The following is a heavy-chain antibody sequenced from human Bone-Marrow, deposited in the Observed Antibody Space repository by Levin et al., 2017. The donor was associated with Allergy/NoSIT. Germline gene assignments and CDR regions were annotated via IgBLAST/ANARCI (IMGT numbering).Heavy chain of an antibody. Sequence: SETLSLTCTVSGGSISSYYWSWIRQPAGKGLEWIGRIYTSGSTNYNPSLKSRVTMSVDTSKNQFSLKLSSVTAADTAVYYCAREFVGYYDSSGYCDYWGQGTLVTVSS. CDR2: IYTSGST. CDR1: GGSISSYY. D-gene: IGHD3-22*01. J-gene: IGHJ4*02. V-gene: IGHV4-4*07. CDR3: AREFVGYYDSSGYCDY.